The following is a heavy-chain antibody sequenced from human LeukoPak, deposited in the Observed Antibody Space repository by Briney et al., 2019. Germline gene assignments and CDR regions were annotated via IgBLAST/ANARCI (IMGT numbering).Heavy chain of an antibody. Sequence: MTSETLSLTCTVSGGSISSYYWSWIRQPPGKGLEWIGYIYYSGSTNYNPSLKSRVTISVDTSKNQLSLKLNPVTAADTAVYYCARSYGVGATVYWGQGTLVTVSS. CDR3: ARSYGVGATVY. V-gene: IGHV4-59*08. CDR1: GGSISSYY. D-gene: IGHD1-26*01. J-gene: IGHJ4*02. CDR2: IYYSGST.